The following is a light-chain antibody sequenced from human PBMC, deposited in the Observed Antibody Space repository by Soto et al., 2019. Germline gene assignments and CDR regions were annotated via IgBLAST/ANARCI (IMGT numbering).Light chain of an antibody. J-gene: IGKJ1*01. CDR3: QQYXNWPKT. CDR2: GAS. V-gene: IGKV3-15*01. CDR1: QSVSSN. Sequence: EIVMTQSPATLSVSPGERATLSCRASQSVSSNLAWYQQKPGQAPRLLIYGASTRATGIPARFSGSGSGTEXPLXXXSLQXXXXAXXYCQQYXNWPKTFGQGTKV.